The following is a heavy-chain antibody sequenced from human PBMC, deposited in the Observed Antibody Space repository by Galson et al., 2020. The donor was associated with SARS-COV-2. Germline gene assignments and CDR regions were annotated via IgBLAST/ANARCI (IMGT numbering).Heavy chain of an antibody. CDR2: INPNSGGT. D-gene: IGHD2-15*01. Sequence: ASVKVSCKASGYTFTGYYMHWVRQAPGQGLEWMGWINPNSGGTNYAQKFQGWVTMTRDTSISTAYMELSRLRSDDTAVYYCARAQGGYCSGGSCPNPLDYWGQGTLVTVSS. CDR3: ARAQGGYCSGGSCPNPLDY. CDR1: GYTFTGYY. V-gene: IGHV1-2*04. J-gene: IGHJ4*02.